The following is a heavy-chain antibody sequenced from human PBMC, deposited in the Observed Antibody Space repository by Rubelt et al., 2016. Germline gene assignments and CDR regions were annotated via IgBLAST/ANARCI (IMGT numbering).Heavy chain of an antibody. CDR1: GFTFSRYW. D-gene: IGHD5-12*01. Sequence: EVQLVESGGGLVQPGGSLRLSCAASGFTFSRYWMAWVRQVPGKGMEWVGNIKEAGSEEHCVDEVKGRITISRDNSKNTLYLQMNSLRVEDTAVYYCATRGSWGQGTLVTVSS. V-gene: IGHV3-7*05. CDR2: IKEAGSEE. J-gene: IGHJ5*02. CDR3: ATRGS.